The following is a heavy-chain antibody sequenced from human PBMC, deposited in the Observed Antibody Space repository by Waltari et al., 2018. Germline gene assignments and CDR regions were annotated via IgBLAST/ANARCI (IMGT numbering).Heavy chain of an antibody. CDR3: AREYSGSYLG. CDR2: INPNGDAT. CDR1: GYTFTGYY. D-gene: IGHD1-26*01. Sequence: QVQLVQSGAEVKKPGAAVKVSCKASGYTFTGYYTHWVRQAPGQGLEWMGRINPNGDATNYAQKFQGRVTMTRDSSISTAYMELGRLRSDDTAVYYCAREYSGSYLGWGQGTLVTVSS. J-gene: IGHJ4*02. V-gene: IGHV1-2*06.